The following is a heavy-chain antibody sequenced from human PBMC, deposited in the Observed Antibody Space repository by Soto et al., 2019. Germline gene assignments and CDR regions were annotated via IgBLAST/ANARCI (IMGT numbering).Heavy chain of an antibody. CDR3: ARRTNYDFWSGNYYYYYGMDV. J-gene: IGHJ6*02. Sequence: SETLSLTCAVSGGSISSSNWLSWVRQPPGKGLEWIGEIYHSGSTNYNPSLKSRVTISVDKSKNQFSLKLSSVTAADTAVYYCARRTNYDFWSGNYYYYYGMDVWGQGTTVTVSS. V-gene: IGHV4-4*02. D-gene: IGHD3-3*01. CDR2: IYHSGST. CDR1: GGSISSSNW.